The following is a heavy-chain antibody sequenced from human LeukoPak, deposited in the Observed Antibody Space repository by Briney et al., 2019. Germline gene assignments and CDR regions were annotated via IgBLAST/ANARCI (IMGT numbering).Heavy chain of an antibody. D-gene: IGHD6-19*01. CDR3: ARDAQAGAYMDV. V-gene: IGHV1-46*01. CDR2: INPSGGST. J-gene: IGHJ6*03. Sequence: GASVKVSCKASGYTFTGYYMHWVRQAPGQGLEWMGIINPSGGSTSYAQKFQGRVTMTRDMSTSTVYMELSSLRSEDTVVYYCARDAQAGAYMDVWGKGTTVTVSS. CDR1: GYTFTGYY.